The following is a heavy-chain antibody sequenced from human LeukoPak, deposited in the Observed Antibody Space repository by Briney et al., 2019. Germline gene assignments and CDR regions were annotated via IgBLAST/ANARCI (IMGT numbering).Heavy chain of an antibody. Sequence: GGSLRLSCAASGFTFSSYAISWVRQAPGKGLEWVSAISGSGGSTYYADSVKGRFTISRDNSKNTLYLQMNSLRAEDTAVYYCAKRFDTLVVITPDFDYWGQGTLVTVSS. V-gene: IGHV3-23*01. J-gene: IGHJ4*02. D-gene: IGHD3-22*01. CDR2: ISGSGGST. CDR1: GFTFSSYA. CDR3: AKRFDTLVVITPDFDY.